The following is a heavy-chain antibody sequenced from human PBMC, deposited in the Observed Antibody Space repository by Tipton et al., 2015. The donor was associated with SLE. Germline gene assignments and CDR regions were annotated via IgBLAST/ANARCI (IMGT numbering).Heavy chain of an antibody. Sequence: TLSLTCTVAGGSIDGHYWSWFRQPPGKGLEWIGYIYYSGSTDYNPSLKSRVTISLDTSKNQFSLKVDSVTAADTAVYFCARESRYSSNWLNAFDVWGQGTMVTVSS. V-gene: IGHV4-59*11. J-gene: IGHJ3*01. CDR3: ARESRYSSNWLNAFDV. CDR2: IYYSGST. CDR1: GGSIDGHY. D-gene: IGHD6-13*01.